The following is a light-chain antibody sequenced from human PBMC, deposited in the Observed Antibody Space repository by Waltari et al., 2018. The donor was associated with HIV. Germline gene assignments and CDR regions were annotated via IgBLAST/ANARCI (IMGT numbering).Light chain of an antibody. CDR1: NIGSKG. V-gene: IGLV3-21*04. CDR3: QLWDGTGDHPGV. CDR2: YDS. J-gene: IGLJ1*01. Sequence: SYVLTQPPSVSVAPGKTARITCGGNNIGSKGCNWYQQKPGQAPVLVIYYDSHRPSGIPERFSGSKSGNTATLTISRVEAGDEADYYCQLWDGTGDHPGVFGTGTQVTVL.